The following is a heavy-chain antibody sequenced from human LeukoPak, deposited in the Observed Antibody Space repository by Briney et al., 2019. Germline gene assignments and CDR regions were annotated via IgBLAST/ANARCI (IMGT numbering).Heavy chain of an antibody. D-gene: IGHD3-10*01. Sequence: SQTLSLTCTVSGGSISSGSYYWSWIRQPPGKGLEWIGYIYYSGSTNYNPSLKSRVTISVDTSKNQFSLKLSSVTAADTAVYYCARDWSYGSGSYFPGLFDYWGQGPLVTVSS. CDR1: GGSISSGSYY. V-gene: IGHV4-61*01. CDR2: IYYSGST. CDR3: ARDWSYGSGSYFPGLFDY. J-gene: IGHJ4*02.